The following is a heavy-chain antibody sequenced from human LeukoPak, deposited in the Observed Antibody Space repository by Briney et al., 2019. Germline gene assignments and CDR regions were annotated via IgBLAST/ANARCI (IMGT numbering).Heavy chain of an antibody. J-gene: IGHJ4*02. CDR3: ARVDGSGSYPDY. V-gene: IGHV3-66*01. D-gene: IGHD3-10*01. CDR2: IYSGGST. Sequence: PGGSLRLSCAASGFTVSSNYMSWVRQAPGKGLEWVSVIYSGGSTYYADSVKGRFTISRDNAKNSLYLQMNSLRAEDTAVYYCARVDGSGSYPDYRGQGTLVTVSS. CDR1: GFTVSSNY.